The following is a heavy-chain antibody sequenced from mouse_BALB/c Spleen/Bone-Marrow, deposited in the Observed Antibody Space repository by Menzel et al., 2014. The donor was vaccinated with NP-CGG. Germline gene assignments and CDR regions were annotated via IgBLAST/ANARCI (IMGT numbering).Heavy chain of an antibody. Sequence: LHQSGSGLVQPGGSMKLSCVASGFTFSNYWMNWVRQSPEKGLEWVAEIRLKSNNYATHYAESVKGRFTISRDDSXSSVYLQMNNLRAEDTGIYYCTTGFAYWGQGTLVTVSA. J-gene: IGHJ3*01. CDR2: IRLKSNNYAT. CDR3: TTGFAY. V-gene: IGHV6-6*02. CDR1: GFTFSNYW.